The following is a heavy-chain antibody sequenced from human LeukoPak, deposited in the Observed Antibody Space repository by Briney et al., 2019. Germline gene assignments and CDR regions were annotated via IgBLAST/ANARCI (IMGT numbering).Heavy chain of an antibody. V-gene: IGHV3-23*01. CDR2: ISNTGRAT. CDR1: GFTFSSYS. Sequence: PGGSLRLSCVASGFTFSSYSMHWVRQAPGKGLEWLSGISNTGRATDYADSIKGRFTISRDNSKNTVFLQMNSLRAEDTSEYFCAHQVPPNDEYFDHWGQGTLVTVSS. J-gene: IGHJ1*01. CDR3: AHQVPPNDEYFDH.